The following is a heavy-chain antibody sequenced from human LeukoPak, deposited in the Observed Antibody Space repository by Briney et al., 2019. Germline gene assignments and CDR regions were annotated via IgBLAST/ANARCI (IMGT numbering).Heavy chain of an antibody. CDR2: ISGSGGST. V-gene: IGHV3-23*01. D-gene: IGHD1-1*01. CDR3: AKWNSITSYWNYFGMDV. J-gene: IGHJ6*02. Sequence: GGSLRLSCAASGFIFDNYAMSWARQAPGKGLEWVSGISGSGGSTYYADSVKGRFTISRDNSKKTLFLQMNSLRAEDTAVYYCAKWNSITSYWNYFGMDVWSQGTTVTVSS. CDR1: GFIFDNYA.